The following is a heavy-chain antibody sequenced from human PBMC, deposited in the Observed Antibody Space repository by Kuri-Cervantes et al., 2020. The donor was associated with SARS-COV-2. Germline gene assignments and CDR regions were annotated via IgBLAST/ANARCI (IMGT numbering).Heavy chain of an antibody. V-gene: IGHV5-51*01. J-gene: IGHJ4*02. Sequence: GESLKISCTGSGYSFTSYWIGWVRQMPGKGLEWVGIIYPGDSDTRYSPSFQGQVTISADKSISTAYLQWSSLKASDTAMYYCARGYCSGGSCYSEDYFDYWGQGTLVTVSS. D-gene: IGHD2-15*01. CDR1: GYSFTSYW. CDR3: ARGYCSGGSCYSEDYFDY. CDR2: IYPGDSDT.